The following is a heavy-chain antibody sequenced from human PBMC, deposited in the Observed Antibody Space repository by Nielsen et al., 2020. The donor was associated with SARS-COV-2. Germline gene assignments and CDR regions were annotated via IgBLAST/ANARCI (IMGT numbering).Heavy chain of an antibody. Sequence: SLKISCAASGFTFDDYAMHWVRQAPGKGLEWVSGISWNSGSIGYADSVKGRFTISRDNAKNSLYLQMNSLRAEDTALYHCARADFWSGYPFDYWGQGTLVTVSS. J-gene: IGHJ4*02. CDR3: ARADFWSGYPFDY. CDR1: GFTFDDYA. CDR2: ISWNSGSI. V-gene: IGHV3-9*01. D-gene: IGHD3-3*01.